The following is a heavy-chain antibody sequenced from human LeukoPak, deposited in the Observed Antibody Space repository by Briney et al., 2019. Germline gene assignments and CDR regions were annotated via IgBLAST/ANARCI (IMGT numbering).Heavy chain of an antibody. CDR1: GGSISSHY. CDR2: IYYSGST. CDR3: ARATGGFDP. Sequence: SETLSLTCTVSGGSISSHYWSWIRQPPGKGLEWIGYIYYSGSTNYNPSLKSRVTISADTSKNQFSLKLSSVTAADTAVYYCARATGGFDPWGQGTLVTVSS. J-gene: IGHJ5*02. V-gene: IGHV4-59*11.